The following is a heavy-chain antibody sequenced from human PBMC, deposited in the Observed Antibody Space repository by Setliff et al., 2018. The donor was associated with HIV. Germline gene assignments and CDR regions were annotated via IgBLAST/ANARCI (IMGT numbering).Heavy chain of an antibody. D-gene: IGHD3-22*01. CDR2: ISGDGGTT. V-gene: IGHV3-64*02. J-gene: IGHJ4*02. Sequence: PGGSLRLSCAASGFTFSDYSMHWVRQAPGKGLEYVSVISGDGGTTFYEDSVKGRFTISRDNSKNTLYLQMGSLRSDDMAVYYCAATYFYPESSGYYELAYWGQGTLVTVSS. CDR1: GFTFSDYS. CDR3: AATYFYPESSGYYELAY.